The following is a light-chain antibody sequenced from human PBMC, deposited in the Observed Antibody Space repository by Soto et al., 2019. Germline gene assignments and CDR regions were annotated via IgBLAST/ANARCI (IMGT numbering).Light chain of an antibody. CDR1: SSDVGGYKY. CDR3: SSYTSTSTPEV. J-gene: IGLJ2*01. Sequence: QSVLAQPASVSGSPGQSITISCTGTSSDVGGYKYVSWYQHHPGTVPKLMIYDVSNRPSGVSHRFSGSKSGNTASLTISGLQADDQADHDCSSYTSTSTPEVFGGVTKLTVL. CDR2: DVS. V-gene: IGLV2-14*03.